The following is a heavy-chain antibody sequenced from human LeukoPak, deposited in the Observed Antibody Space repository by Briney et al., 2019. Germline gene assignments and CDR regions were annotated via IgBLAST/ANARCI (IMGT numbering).Heavy chain of an antibody. Sequence: ASVKVPCKASGYTFTGYYMHWVRQAPGQGLEWMGRINPNSGGANYAQKFQGRVTMTRDTSISTAYMELSRLRSDDTAVYYCARDFIDYDYVWGSYRENWFDPWGQGTLVTVSS. J-gene: IGHJ5*02. D-gene: IGHD3-16*02. CDR2: INPNSGGA. V-gene: IGHV1-2*06. CDR1: GYTFTGYY. CDR3: ARDFIDYDYVWGSYRENWFDP.